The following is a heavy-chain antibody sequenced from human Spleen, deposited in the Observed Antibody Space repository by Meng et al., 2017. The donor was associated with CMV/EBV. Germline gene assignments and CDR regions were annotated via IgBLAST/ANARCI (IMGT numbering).Heavy chain of an antibody. CDR1: GFTLSYYG. Sequence: GESLKISCAASGFTLSYYGMHWVRQAPGKGLEWVAFIRYDGSNKYYVDSVKGRFTISRDNAKKSLFLEMNTLRAEDTAMYYCAPGAFDFWGQGTLVTVSS. V-gene: IGHV3-30*02. D-gene: IGHD3-10*01. CDR2: IRYDGSNK. CDR3: APGAFDF. J-gene: IGHJ4*02.